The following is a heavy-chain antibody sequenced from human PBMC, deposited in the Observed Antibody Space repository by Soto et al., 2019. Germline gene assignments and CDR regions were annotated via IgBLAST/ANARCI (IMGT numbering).Heavy chain of an antibody. D-gene: IGHD2-2*01. V-gene: IGHV4-30-4*01. Sequence: QVQLQQSGPGLVKPSQTLSLTCTVSGGSISSXXYXRXXXXXXXXXGLEWXGYIYYSGSTYYNPSXKXRGTISXDTSXXQXXXXXXXXXXXXXXXXXXXXXXXXXXXXXXYAFDYWGQGTLVTVSS. CDR2: IYYSGST. CDR1: GGSISSXXYX. CDR3: XXXXXXXXXXXXYAFDY. J-gene: IGHJ4*02.